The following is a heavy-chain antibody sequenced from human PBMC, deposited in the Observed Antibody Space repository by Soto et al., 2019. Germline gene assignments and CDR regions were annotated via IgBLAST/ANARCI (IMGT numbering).Heavy chain of an antibody. CDR2: IYYSGST. CDR1: GGSISSGGYY. D-gene: IGHD3-22*01. CDR3: ARDTDSSGYSDY. Sequence: SETLSLTCTVSGGSISSGGYYWSWIRQHPGKGLEWIGYIYYSGSTYYNPSLKSRVTISVDTSKNQFSLKLSSVTAADTAVYYCARDTDSSGYSDYWGQGTLVTVSS. J-gene: IGHJ4*02. V-gene: IGHV4-31*03.